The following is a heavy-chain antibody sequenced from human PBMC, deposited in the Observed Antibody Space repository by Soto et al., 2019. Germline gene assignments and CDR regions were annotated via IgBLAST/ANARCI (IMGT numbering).Heavy chain of an antibody. Sequence: SETLSLTCAVYGWSLSGYYWSWIRQPPGNGLEGIGEINHSGSTNYNPSLKSRVTISVDTSKNQFSLKLSSVTAADTAVYYCARGVTYSSSSDYYYYYGMDVWGQGTTVTVSS. CDR2: INHSGST. D-gene: IGHD6-6*01. V-gene: IGHV4-34*01. CDR1: GWSLSGYY. J-gene: IGHJ6*02. CDR3: ARGVTYSSSSDYYYYYGMDV.